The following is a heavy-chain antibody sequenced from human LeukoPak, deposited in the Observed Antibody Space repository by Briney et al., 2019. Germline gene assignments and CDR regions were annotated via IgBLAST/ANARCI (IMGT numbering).Heavy chain of an antibody. CDR1: GGSLSSGSYY. Sequence: SQTLSLTRTVSGGSLSSGSYYGSWIRHPAGKGLEWIGRIYTSGSTNYNPSLKSRVTISVDTSKNQFCLKLSSVTAADTAVYYCASYYYDSSGYEHDYWGQGTLVTVSS. V-gene: IGHV4-61*02. CDR3: ASYYYDSSGYEHDY. CDR2: IYTSGST. D-gene: IGHD3-22*01. J-gene: IGHJ4*02.